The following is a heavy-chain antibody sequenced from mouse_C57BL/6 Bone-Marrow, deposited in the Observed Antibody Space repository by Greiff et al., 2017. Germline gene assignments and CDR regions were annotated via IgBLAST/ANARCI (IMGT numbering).Heavy chain of an antibody. J-gene: IGHJ1*03. CDR3: ATTVVAYWYFDV. Sequence: EVQLVESGGGLVKPGGSLKLSCAASGFTFSDYGMHWVRQAPEKGLEWVAYLSSGSSTIYYADTVKGRFTISIDNATNTLFLQMTSRRSEDTAMYYCATTVVAYWYFDVWGTGTTVTVSA. V-gene: IGHV5-17*01. CDR2: LSSGSSTI. D-gene: IGHD1-1*01. CDR1: GFTFSDYG.